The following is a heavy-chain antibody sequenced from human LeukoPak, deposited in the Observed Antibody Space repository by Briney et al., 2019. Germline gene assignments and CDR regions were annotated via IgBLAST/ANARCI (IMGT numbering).Heavy chain of an antibody. Sequence: PGGSLRLSCTGSEFTFGDYAMSWVRQAPGKGLEWVGFIRSKVYGGTTEYAASVKGRFSISRDDSKSIGYLQMNSLETEDTAVYYCTNVDTPMGLPSDYWGQGTLVTVSS. D-gene: IGHD5-18*01. CDR3: TNVDTPMGLPSDY. V-gene: IGHV3-49*04. CDR1: EFTFGDYA. J-gene: IGHJ4*02. CDR2: IRSKVYGGTT.